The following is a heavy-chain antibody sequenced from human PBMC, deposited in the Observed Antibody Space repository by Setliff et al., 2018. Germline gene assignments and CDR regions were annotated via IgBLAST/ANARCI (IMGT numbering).Heavy chain of an antibody. D-gene: IGHD3-16*01. CDR2: IYYTGST. V-gene: IGHV4-59*01. Sequence: SETLSLTCSVSGMSITSYYWSWIRQSPGRGLEWIGYIYYTGSTTYSPSLKSRVTISPDTSKNQFHLTVKSVTEADTAVYCCARALRSPLGGTAFVPVHFDPWGQGILVTVSS. CDR1: GMSITSYY. J-gene: IGHJ5*02. CDR3: ARALRSPLGGTAFVPVHFDP.